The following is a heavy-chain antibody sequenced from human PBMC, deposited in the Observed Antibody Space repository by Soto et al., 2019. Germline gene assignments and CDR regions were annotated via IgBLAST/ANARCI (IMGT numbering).Heavy chain of an antibody. Sequence: SETLSLTCTVSGGSISSGDYYWSWIRQPPGKGLEWIGYVYYSGSTYYNPSLKSRVTISVDTSKNQFSLKLSSVTAADTAVYYCARSGQWLQDWDYFDYWGQGTLVTVSS. CDR3: ARSGQWLQDWDYFDY. J-gene: IGHJ4*02. D-gene: IGHD5-12*01. CDR1: GGSISSGDYY. V-gene: IGHV4-30-4*01. CDR2: VYYSGST.